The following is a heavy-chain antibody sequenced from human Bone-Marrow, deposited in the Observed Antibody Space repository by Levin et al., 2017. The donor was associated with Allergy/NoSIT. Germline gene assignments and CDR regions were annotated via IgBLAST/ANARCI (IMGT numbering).Heavy chain of an antibody. CDR3: ATGSFDN. Sequence: GESLKISCAASGFTFSRYGMHWVRQAPGKGLEWVAVTSYVGSDEYYADSVKGRFTISRDNSKNTLYSQMNSLRPEDTALYYCATGSFDNWGKGTLVTVSS. V-gene: IGHV3-30*03. CDR1: GFTFSRYG. CDR2: TSYVGSDE. J-gene: IGHJ4*02.